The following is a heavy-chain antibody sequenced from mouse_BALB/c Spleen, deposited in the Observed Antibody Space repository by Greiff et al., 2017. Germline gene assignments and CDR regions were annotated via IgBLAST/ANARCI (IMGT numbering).Heavy chain of an antibody. J-gene: IGHJ3*01. CDR1: GFSLTSYC. D-gene: IGHD2-4*01. V-gene: IGHV2-3*01. CDR2: IWGDGST. Sequence: QVQLQQSGPGLVAPSQTLSISCTVSGFSLTSYCVSWVRQPPGKGLEWLGVIWGDGSTNYHSALISRLSISKDNSKSQVYLKLNRLQTGDTATYYGAKHFLMITTAWFAYWGQGTLVTVSA. CDR3: AKHFLMITTAWFAY.